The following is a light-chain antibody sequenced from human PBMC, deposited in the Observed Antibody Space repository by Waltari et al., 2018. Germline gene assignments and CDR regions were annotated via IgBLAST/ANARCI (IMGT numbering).Light chain of an antibody. J-gene: IGKJ4*01. CDR2: GAS. V-gene: IGKV3-20*01. CDR1: QTVRTTY. CDR3: QQYDISPLT. Sequence: EIVLTQSPGTLYWSPGERATLSCRASQTVRTTYLAWYQQKPGQAPTLLIYGASSRATGIPDRFSGSGSGTDFSLTISSLEPEDFAVYYCQQYDISPLTFGGGTKVEIK.